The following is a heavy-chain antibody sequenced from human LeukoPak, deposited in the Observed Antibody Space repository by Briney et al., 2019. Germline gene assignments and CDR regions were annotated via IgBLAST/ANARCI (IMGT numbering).Heavy chain of an antibody. CDR3: ARDGIYGSGSYYEISWFDP. V-gene: IGHV1-2*02. D-gene: IGHD3-10*01. CDR1: GYTFTGYY. Sequence: ASVKVSCKASGYTFTGYYMHWVRQAPGQGLEWMGWINPNSGVTHYAQKFQGRVTMTSDTSISTAYMELSRLRSDDTAVYYCARDGIYGSGSYYEISWFDPWGQGTLVTVSS. J-gene: IGHJ5*02. CDR2: INPNSGVT.